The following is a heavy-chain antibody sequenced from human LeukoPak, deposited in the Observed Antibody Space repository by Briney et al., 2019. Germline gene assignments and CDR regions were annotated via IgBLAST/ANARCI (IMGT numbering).Heavy chain of an antibody. Sequence: GGSLRLSCAASGFTFSSYAMSWVRQAPGKGLEWVSAISGSGGSTYYADSVKGRFTISRDNSKNTLYLQMNSLRAEDMAVYYCAREALSPYDSSGYYNHYFDYWGQGTLVTVSS. CDR1: GFTFSSYA. CDR2: ISGSGGST. J-gene: IGHJ4*02. V-gene: IGHV3-23*01. CDR3: AREALSPYDSSGYYNHYFDY. D-gene: IGHD3-22*01.